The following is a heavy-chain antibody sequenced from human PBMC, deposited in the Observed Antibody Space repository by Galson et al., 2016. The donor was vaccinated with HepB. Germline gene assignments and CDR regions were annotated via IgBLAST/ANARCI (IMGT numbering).Heavy chain of an antibody. J-gene: IGHJ6*02. D-gene: IGHD5-24*01. CDR2: ITPDNGNT. V-gene: IGHV1-46*01. CDR1: GYTFSSYP. CDR3: ARDKERWVQYNYYFGMDV. Sequence: CKASGYTFSSYPIHWVRQAPGQGLEWMGIITPDNGNTVYAQKFQGSATMTSDTSTSTVYMEVSSLRSEHTAVYYCARDKERWVQYNYYFGMDVWGQGTTVTVSS.